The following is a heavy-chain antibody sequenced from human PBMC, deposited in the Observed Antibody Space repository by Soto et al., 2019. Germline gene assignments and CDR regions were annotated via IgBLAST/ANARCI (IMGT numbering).Heavy chain of an antibody. D-gene: IGHD3-22*01. Sequence: SETLSLTCTVSGGSISSYYWSWIRQPPGKGLEWIGYIYYSGSTNYNPSLKSRVTISVDTSKNQFSLKLSSVTAADTAVYYCAGATSFYDSSGYYSYYFDYWGQGTLVTVS. J-gene: IGHJ4*02. CDR3: AGATSFYDSSGYYSYYFDY. CDR1: GGSISSYY. CDR2: IYYSGST. V-gene: IGHV4-59*01.